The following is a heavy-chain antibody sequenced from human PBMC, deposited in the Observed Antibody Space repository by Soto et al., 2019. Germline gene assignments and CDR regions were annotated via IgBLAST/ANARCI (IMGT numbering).Heavy chain of an antibody. Sequence: ASETLSLTCTVSGGSISSGGYYWSWIRQHPGKGLEWIGYIYYSGSTYYNPSLKSRVTISVDTSKNQFSLKLSSVTAADTAVYYCARNPYGDYFDYWGQGTLVTVSS. CDR3: ARNPYGDYFDY. D-gene: IGHD4-17*01. J-gene: IGHJ4*02. CDR2: IYYSGST. CDR1: GGSISSGGYY. V-gene: IGHV4-31*03.